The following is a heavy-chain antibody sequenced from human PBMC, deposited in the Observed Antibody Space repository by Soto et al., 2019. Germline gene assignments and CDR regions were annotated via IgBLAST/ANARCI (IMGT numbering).Heavy chain of an antibody. V-gene: IGHV3-15*01. D-gene: IGHD5-12*01. J-gene: IGHJ4*02. CDR2: IKSKTDGGTT. CDR3: TRSPKWLRLSDY. CDR1: GFTFSNAG. Sequence: PGGSLRLSGAASGFTFSNAGMSWVRQAPGKGLEWVGRIKSKTDGGTTDYAAPVKGRFTISRDDSKNTLYLQMNSLKTEDTAVYYCTRSPKWLRLSDYWGQGNLVAVSS.